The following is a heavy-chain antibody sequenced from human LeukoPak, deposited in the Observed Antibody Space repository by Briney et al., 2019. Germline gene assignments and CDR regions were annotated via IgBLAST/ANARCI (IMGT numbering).Heavy chain of an antibody. CDR3: ARGDDGSRWSFDY. CDR2: ISPDGSTT. D-gene: IGHD6-13*01. J-gene: IGHJ4*02. CDR1: GFTFSRYW. V-gene: IGHV3-74*03. Sequence: GGSLRLSCAASGFTFSRYWMHWVRQAPGKGLMWVSRISPDGSTTLYADSVKGRFTISRDNAKNTLYLQMNSLGAEDTAVYYCARGDDGSRWSFDYWGQGTLVTVSS.